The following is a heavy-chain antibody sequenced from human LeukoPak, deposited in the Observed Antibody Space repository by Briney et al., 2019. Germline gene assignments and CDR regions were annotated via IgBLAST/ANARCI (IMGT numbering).Heavy chain of an antibody. J-gene: IGHJ6*02. CDR1: GGSFSGYY. CDR3: ARGEVRGLGMDV. Sequence: PSETLSLTCAVYGGSFSGYYWSWIRQPPGKGLEWIGEINHSGSTNYNPSLKSRVTISVDTSKNQFSPKLSSVTAADTAVYYCARGEVRGLGMDVWGQGTTVTVSS. D-gene: IGHD3-10*01. CDR2: INHSGST. V-gene: IGHV4-34*01.